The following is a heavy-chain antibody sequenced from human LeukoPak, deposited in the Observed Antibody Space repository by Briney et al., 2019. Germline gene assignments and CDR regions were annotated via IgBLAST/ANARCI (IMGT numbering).Heavy chain of an antibody. Sequence: ASVKVSCKASGDMFTAYYVHWVRQAPGQGPEWMGWFNPKSGGALYAQKFQGRVAMTRDTSVNTAYMELSRLRSDDTAAYYCATSPETDRSRLYYYYYYGLDVWGQGTTVTVSS. D-gene: IGHD1-14*01. CDR2: FNPKSGGA. J-gene: IGHJ6*02. CDR3: ATSPETDRSRLYYYYYYGLDV. CDR1: GDMFTAYY. V-gene: IGHV1-2*02.